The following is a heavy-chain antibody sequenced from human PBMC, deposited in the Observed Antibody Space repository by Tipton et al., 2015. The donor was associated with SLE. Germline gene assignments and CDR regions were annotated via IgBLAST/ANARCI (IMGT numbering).Heavy chain of an antibody. Sequence: TLSLTCAVSGGSITTYYWSWIRQSPGKGLEWIGYFYFSGGTKYNPSLNSRVTMSVDTSKNHFSVKLSSVTAAATAIYYCARVWSGYSSSYFDLWGRGTLVTVSS. V-gene: IGHV4-59*01. CDR3: ARVWSGYSSSYFDL. CDR2: FYFSGGT. D-gene: IGHD3-3*01. J-gene: IGHJ2*01. CDR1: GGSITTYY.